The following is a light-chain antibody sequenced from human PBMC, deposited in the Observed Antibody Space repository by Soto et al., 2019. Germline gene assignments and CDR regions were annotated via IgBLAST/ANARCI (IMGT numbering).Light chain of an antibody. CDR2: AAS. Sequence: DIQMTQSPSSLSASVVARVTITCRARQSRGSDLNWYQQKQGKAPKILISAASSLQSGVPSRFSGSGSGTDITLTISSLQSEDVATYYCQQSYSTPLSFGGGTKVEIK. J-gene: IGKJ4*01. V-gene: IGKV1-39*01. CDR1: QSRGSD. CDR3: QQSYSTPLS.